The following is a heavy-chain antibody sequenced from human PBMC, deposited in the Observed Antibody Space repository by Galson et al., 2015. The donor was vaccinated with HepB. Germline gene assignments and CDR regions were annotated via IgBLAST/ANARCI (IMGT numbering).Heavy chain of an antibody. J-gene: IGHJ3*02. CDR2: ISENGSTT. V-gene: IGHV3-30*04. CDR1: GFTLSNYA. D-gene: IGHD4-17*01. CDR3: ARALYVDRIADGREAHDT. Sequence: SLRLSCAASGFTLSNYAMHWVRQAPGKGLEWVAAISENGSTTLYTDSVKGRFTISRDNSKNTLYLQMSSLRTEDTAIFYCARALYVDRIADGREAHDTCGQGPMVIVSS.